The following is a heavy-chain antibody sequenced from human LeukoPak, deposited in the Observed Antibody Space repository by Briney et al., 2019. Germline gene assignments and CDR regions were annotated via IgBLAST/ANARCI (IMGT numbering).Heavy chain of an antibody. V-gene: IGHV1-69*04. CDR1: GGTFSSYA. CDR2: IIPILGIA. CDR3: ARGDGYNWGFYYFDY. Sequence: SVKVSCKASGGTFSSYAISWVRPAPGQGLEWMGRIIPILGIANYAQKFQGRVTITADKSTSTAYMELSSLRSEDTAVYYCARGDGYNWGFYYFDYWGQGTLVTVSS. J-gene: IGHJ4*02. D-gene: IGHD5-24*01.